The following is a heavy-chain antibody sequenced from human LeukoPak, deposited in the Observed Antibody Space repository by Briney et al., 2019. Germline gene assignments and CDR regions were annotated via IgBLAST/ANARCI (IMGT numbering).Heavy chain of an antibody. CDR2: INHSGST. CDR3: AGGSVGATVSD. D-gene: IGHD1-26*01. V-gene: IGHV4-34*01. Sequence: PSETLSLTCAVYGGSFSGYYWSWIRQPPGKGLEWIGEINHSGSTNYNPSLKSRVTISVDTSKNQFSLKLSSVTAADTAVYYCAGGSVGATVSDWGQGTLVTVSS. J-gene: IGHJ4*02. CDR1: GGSFSGYY.